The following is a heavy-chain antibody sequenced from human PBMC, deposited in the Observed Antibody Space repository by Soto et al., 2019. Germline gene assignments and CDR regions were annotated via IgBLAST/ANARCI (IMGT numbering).Heavy chain of an antibody. Sequence: GGSLRLSCVASGFSLANYPMNWVRQTPGKGLEWISYSSPRGDTIYYADSVEGRFTTSRDNARNSLSLHMSSLRDEDSALYYCAKGPHTNVGWPYYFESWGQGVPVTVPQ. CDR1: GFSLANYP. D-gene: IGHD6-19*01. CDR3: AKGPHTNVGWPYYFES. CDR2: SSPRGDTI. V-gene: IGHV3-48*02. J-gene: IGHJ4*02.